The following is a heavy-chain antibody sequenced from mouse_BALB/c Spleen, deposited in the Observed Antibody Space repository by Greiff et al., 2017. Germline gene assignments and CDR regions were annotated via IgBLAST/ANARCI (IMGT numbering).Heavy chain of an antibody. CDR2: INSNGGST. Sequence: EVHLVESGGGLVQPGGSLKLSCAASGFTFSSYGMSWVRQTPDKRLELVATINSNGGSTYYPDSVKGRFTISRDNAKNTLYLQMSSLKSEDTAMYYCARAYYRYDSFAYWGQGTTLTVSS. V-gene: IGHV5-6-3*01. CDR3: ARAYYRYDSFAY. CDR1: GFTFSSYG. D-gene: IGHD2-14*01. J-gene: IGHJ2*01.